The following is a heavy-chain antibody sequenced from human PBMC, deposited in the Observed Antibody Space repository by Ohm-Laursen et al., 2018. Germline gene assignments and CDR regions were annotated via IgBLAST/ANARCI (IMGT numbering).Heavy chain of an antibody. CDR1: GFSFSNYR. D-gene: IGHD2-15*01. Sequence: GSLRLSCSAPGFSFSNYRMSWVRQAPGKGLQWVANIEEDGSDQYYVNSVKGRFTISRDNAKNSLYLQMNSLRAEDTAMYYCARRLEAAIDYWGQGALVTVSS. V-gene: IGHV3-7*01. CDR2: IEEDGSDQ. CDR3: ARRLEAAIDY. J-gene: IGHJ4*02.